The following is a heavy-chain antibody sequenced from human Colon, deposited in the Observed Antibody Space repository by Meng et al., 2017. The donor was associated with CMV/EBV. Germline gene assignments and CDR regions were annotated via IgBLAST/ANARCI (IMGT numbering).Heavy chain of an antibody. CDR1: GFSFSSYE. D-gene: IGHD2-2*01. Sequence: GGSLRLSCAASGFSFSSYEMNWVRQAPGKGLEWISYISSGATSMHYADSVKDRFAISRDNAKNSLYLQMNNLRDEDTAVYYCARWDCTSASCWNGGLYGMDVWGQGTTVTVSS. J-gene: IGHJ6*02. CDR3: ARWDCTSASCWNGGLYGMDV. CDR2: ISSGATSM. V-gene: IGHV3-48*03.